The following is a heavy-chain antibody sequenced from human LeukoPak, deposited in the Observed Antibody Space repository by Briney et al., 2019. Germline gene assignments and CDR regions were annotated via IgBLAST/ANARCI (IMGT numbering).Heavy chain of an antibody. CDR1: GGSISSYY. Sequence: PSQTLSLTCTVSGGSISSYYWSWIRQPPGKGLEWIGYIYYSGSTNYNPSLKSRVTISVDTSKNQFSLKLSSVTAADTAVYYCARGPPLYCSSTSCYGGPYWYFDLWGRGTLVTVSS. CDR3: ARGPPLYCSSTSCYGGPYWYFDL. J-gene: IGHJ2*01. CDR2: IYYSGST. D-gene: IGHD2-2*01. V-gene: IGHV4-59*01.